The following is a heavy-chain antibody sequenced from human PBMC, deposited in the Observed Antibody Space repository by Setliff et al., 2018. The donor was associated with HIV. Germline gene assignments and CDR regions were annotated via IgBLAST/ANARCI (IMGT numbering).Heavy chain of an antibody. CDR2: ISSSGATI. Sequence: PGGSLRLSCAASGFTFSASYVTWIRQAPGKGLEWVAHISSSGATIYYVDSVKGRFTISRDNAANSLYLQMNSLRVEDTAIYSCARYFYASSSSAIDAWGQGMPVTVS. CDR1: GFTFSASY. V-gene: IGHV3-11*04. D-gene: IGHD3-16*01. J-gene: IGHJ5*02. CDR3: ARYFYASSSSAIDA.